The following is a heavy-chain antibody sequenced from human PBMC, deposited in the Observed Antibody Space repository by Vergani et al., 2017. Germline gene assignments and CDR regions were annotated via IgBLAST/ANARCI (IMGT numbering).Heavy chain of an antibody. V-gene: IGHV3-23*01. CDR2: ISGSGGFT. D-gene: IGHD3-22*01. CDR1: GFTFTNFA. CDR3: AKDNVPGYYDSSGYCDY. J-gene: IGHJ4*02. Sequence: EVQLLESGGNLVQPGGSLRLSCAASGFTFTNFAMTWVRQAPGEGLEWVSGISGSGGFTYYADSVKGRFTISRDNSKNTMFLQMNNLRAEDTAVYYCAKDNVPGYYDSSGYCDYWGQGTLVIVSS.